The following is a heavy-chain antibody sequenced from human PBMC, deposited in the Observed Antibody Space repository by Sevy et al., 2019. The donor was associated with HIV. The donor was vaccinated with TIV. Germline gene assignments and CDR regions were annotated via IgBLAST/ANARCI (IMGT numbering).Heavy chain of an antibody. CDR1: GFTFSSYG. Sequence: GGSLRLSCAASGFTFSSYGMHWVRQAPGKGLEWVAVISYDGSNKYYADSVKGRFTISRDNSKNTLYLQMNSLRAENTAVYYCAKELYDFWSGYSAGGDAFDIRGQGTMVTVSS. J-gene: IGHJ3*02. D-gene: IGHD3-3*01. CDR2: ISYDGSNK. V-gene: IGHV3-30*18. CDR3: AKELYDFWSGYSAGGDAFDI.